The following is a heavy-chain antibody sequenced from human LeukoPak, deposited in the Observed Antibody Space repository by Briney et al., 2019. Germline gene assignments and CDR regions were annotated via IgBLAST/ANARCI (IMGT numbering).Heavy chain of an antibody. CDR1: GGSISSYY. CDR3: ARDIFRGYSSGWYYDAFDI. J-gene: IGHJ3*02. Sequence: SETLSLTCTVSGGSISSYYWSWIRQPAGKGLEWMGRIYTSGSTNYNPSLKSRVTMSVATSKNQFSLKLSSVTAADTAVYYCARDIFRGYSSGWYYDAFDIWGQGTMVTVSS. V-gene: IGHV4-4*07. CDR2: IYTSGST. D-gene: IGHD6-19*01.